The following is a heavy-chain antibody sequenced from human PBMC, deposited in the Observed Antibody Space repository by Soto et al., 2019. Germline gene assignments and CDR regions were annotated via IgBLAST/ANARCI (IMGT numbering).Heavy chain of an antibody. CDR3: AKALVGSTIYYGMDV. CDR1: GFTFSSYA. CDR2: ISGSGGST. D-gene: IGHD2-2*01. J-gene: IGHJ6*02. V-gene: IGHV3-23*01. Sequence: GESLKISCAASGFTFSSYAMSWVRQAPGKGLEWVSAISGSGGSTYYADSVKGRFTISRDNSKNTLYLQMNSLRAEDTAIYYCAKALVGSTIYYGMDVWCQRTTVTVSS.